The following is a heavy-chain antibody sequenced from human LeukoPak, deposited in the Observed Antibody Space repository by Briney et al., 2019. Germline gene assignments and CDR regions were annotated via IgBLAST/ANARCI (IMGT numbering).Heavy chain of an antibody. J-gene: IGHJ4*02. CDR3: ATDQAEGYYDSSGPLDY. V-gene: IGHV3-30*02. D-gene: IGHD3-22*01. CDR1: GFTFSSYG. Sequence: PGGSLRLSCAASGFTFSSYGMHWVRQAAGKGLEWVAFIRHDGSNKYNADSVKGRFTISRDNSKNTLYLQMNSLRAEDTAVYYCATDQAEGYYDSSGPLDYCGQGTLVTVSS. CDR2: IRHDGSNK.